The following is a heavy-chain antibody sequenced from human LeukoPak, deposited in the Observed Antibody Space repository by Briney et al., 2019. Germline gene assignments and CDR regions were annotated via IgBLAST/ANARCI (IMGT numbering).Heavy chain of an antibody. Sequence: GGSLRLSCAASGFAFSSYWMSWVRQAPGKGLEWVANIKQDGSEKYYVDSVKGRFTISRDNAKNSLYLHMNSLRAEDTAVYYCARVSSSWYPFDYWGQGTLVTVSS. D-gene: IGHD6-13*01. J-gene: IGHJ4*02. CDR3: ARVSSSWYPFDY. V-gene: IGHV3-7*01. CDR2: IKQDGSEK. CDR1: GFAFSSYW.